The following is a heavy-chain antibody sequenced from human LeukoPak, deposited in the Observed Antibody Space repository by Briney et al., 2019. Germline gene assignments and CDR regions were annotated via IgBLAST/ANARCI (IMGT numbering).Heavy chain of an antibody. Sequence: PGGSLRLSCAASGFTFSSYGMHWVRQVPGKGLVWVSRMDADGSNTHYVDSVKGRFTISRDNAKNTLYLQMNSLRVEDTAVYYCVRGGWYLYDALDIWGQGTLVTVSS. CDR2: MDADGSNT. D-gene: IGHD6-19*01. V-gene: IGHV3-74*01. CDR1: GFTFSSYG. CDR3: VRGGWYLYDALDI. J-gene: IGHJ3*02.